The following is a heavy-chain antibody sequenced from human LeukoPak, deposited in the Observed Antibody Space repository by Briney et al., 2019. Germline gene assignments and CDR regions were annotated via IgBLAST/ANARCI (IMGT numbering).Heavy chain of an antibody. CDR3: ARRPPLPSSGLKGAFDF. D-gene: IGHD6-19*01. J-gene: IGHJ3*01. Sequence: GESLKISCKSSGYSFANYWIGWVRQMPGKGLEWMGIIYPGDADTRYSPSFQDQITISADKSIATAYLQWSSLKASDTAMYYCARRPPLPSSGLKGAFDFWAQGTMVTVSS. CDR1: GYSFANYW. CDR2: IYPGDADT. V-gene: IGHV5-51*01.